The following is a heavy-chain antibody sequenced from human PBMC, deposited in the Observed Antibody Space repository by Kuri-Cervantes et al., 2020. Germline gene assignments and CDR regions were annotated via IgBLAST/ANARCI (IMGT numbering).Heavy chain of an antibody. V-gene: IGHV3-23*01. J-gene: IGHJ4*02. CDR1: GFTFSTYA. D-gene: IGHD1-26*01. CDR3: ARDLGATMRVMGY. Sequence: GGSLRLSCAASGFTFSTYAMSWVRQAPGKGLEWVSAMSGSGAGTYYADSVKGRFTISRDNSKNTLYLQMNSLRAEDTAVYYCARDLGATMRVMGYWGQGTLVTVSS. CDR2: MSGSGAGT.